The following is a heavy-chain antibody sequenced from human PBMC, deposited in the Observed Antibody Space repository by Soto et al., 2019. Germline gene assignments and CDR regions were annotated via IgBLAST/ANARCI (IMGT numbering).Heavy chain of an antibody. CDR3: ARDEAGDSYSYYYGMEV. V-gene: IGHV1-69*01. CDR1: GGTFNMYN. CDR2: ILPIFGTT. D-gene: IGHD7-27*01. J-gene: IGHJ6*02. Sequence: QVQLVQSGAEVKKPGSSVKVSCKASGGTFNMYNIYWVRQAPGQGLEWMGGILPIFGTTNYAQRYQGRLTIIADDSTSTAYMELSSLRSEDTAVYYCARDEAGDSYSYYYGMEVWGQGTTVPVTS.